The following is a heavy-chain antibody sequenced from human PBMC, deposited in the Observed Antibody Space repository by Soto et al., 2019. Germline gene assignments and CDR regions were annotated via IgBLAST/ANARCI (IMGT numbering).Heavy chain of an antibody. V-gene: IGHV1-69*12. D-gene: IGHD4-17*01. CDR1: GGTFSSYA. CDR3: ARVDEVGYGDHTQYSGMDV. J-gene: IGHJ6*02. CDR2: IIPIFGTA. Sequence: QVQLVQSGAEVKKPGSSVKVSCKASGGTFSSYAISWVRQAPGQGLEWMGGIIPIFGTANYAQKFQGRVTMTADESTSTAYMELSSLRSEDTAVYYCARVDEVGYGDHTQYSGMDVWGQGTTVTVSS.